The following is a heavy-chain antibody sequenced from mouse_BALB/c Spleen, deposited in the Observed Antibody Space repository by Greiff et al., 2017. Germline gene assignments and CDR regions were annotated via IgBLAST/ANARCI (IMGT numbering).Heavy chain of an antibody. J-gene: IGHJ4*01. CDR1: GYSITSGYY. D-gene: IGHD2-2*01. Sequence: VQLQQSGPGLVKPSQSLSLTCSVTGYSITSGYYWNWIRQFPGNKLEWMGYISYDGSNNYNPSLKNRISITRDTSKNQFFLKLNSVTTEDTATYYCARGGSYGYSYYAMDYWGQGTSVTVSS. V-gene: IGHV3-6*02. CDR2: ISYDGSN. CDR3: ARGGSYGYSYYAMDY.